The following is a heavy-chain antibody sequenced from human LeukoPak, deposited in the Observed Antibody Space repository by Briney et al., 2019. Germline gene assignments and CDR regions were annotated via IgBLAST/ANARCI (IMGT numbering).Heavy chain of an antibody. J-gene: IGHJ4*02. CDR1: GYSFTSYW. Sequence: GESLKISRKGSGYSFTSYWIGWVRQMPGKGLEWMGIIYPGDSDTRYSPSFQGQVTISADKSISTAYLQWSSLKASDTAIYYCARLYYYDSSGYYFDYWGQGTLVTVSS. V-gene: IGHV5-51*01. CDR3: ARLYYYDSSGYYFDY. CDR2: IYPGDSDT. D-gene: IGHD3-22*01.